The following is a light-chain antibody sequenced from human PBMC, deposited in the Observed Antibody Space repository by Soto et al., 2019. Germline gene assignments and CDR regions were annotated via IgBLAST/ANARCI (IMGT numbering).Light chain of an antibody. V-gene: IGLV1-44*01. CDR3: AVWDDSLNGWV. CDR2: NNA. CDR1: SSNIGSNT. Sequence: QSELTQAPSASGTPGQRVTISCSGSSSNIGSNTVNWYQQLPGTAPKLLIYNNAQRPSGVPDRFSGSKSGTSASLAIGGLQSEDEADYYCAVWDDSLNGWVFGGGTKVTVL. J-gene: IGLJ3*02.